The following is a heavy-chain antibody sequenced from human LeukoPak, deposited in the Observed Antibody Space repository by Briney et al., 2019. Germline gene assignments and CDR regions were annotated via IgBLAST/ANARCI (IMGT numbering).Heavy chain of an antibody. CDR1: GFTVSSNY. Sequence: GGSLRLSCAASGFTVSSNYMSWVRQAPGKGLEWVSVIYSGGSTYYADSVKGRFTISRDISKNTLYLQMDSLRAEDTAVYYCARDQIYTYGTTAPLDHWGQGTLVTVSS. CDR3: ARDQIYTYGTTAPLDH. D-gene: IGHD5-18*01. J-gene: IGHJ4*02. CDR2: IYSGGST. V-gene: IGHV3-53*01.